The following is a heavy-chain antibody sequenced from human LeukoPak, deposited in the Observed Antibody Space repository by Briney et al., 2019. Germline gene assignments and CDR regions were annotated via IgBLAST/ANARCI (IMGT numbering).Heavy chain of an antibody. CDR1: GYTLTELS. CDR2: FDPEDGET. J-gene: IGHJ5*02. D-gene: IGHD2-2*02. V-gene: IGHV1-24*01. CDR3: ATDHHYRRSTSCYSWFAP. Sequence: ASGNVSCKVSGYTLTELSMHGVRQAPGKGLERVGGFDPEDGETIYAQKFQGRVTMTEDTSTDTAYMEPSSLRSEDTAVYYCATDHHYRRSTSCYSWFAPWGQGTLVTVSS.